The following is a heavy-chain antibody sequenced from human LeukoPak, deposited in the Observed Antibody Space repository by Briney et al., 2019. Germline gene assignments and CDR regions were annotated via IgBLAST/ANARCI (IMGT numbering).Heavy chain of an antibody. CDR2: IYHSGST. D-gene: IGHD3-22*01. CDR3: AREDRDSSGYYHDDAFDI. J-gene: IGHJ3*02. CDR1: GYSISSGYY. V-gene: IGHV4-38-2*02. Sequence: SETLSLTCTVSGYSISSGYYWGWIRQPPGKGLEWIGSIYHSGSTYYNPSLKSRVTISVDTSKNQFSLKLSSVTAADTAVYYCAREDRDSSGYYHDDAFDIWGQGTMVTVSS.